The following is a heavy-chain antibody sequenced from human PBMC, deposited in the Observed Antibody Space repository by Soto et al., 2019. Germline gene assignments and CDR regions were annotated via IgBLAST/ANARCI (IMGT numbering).Heavy chain of an antibody. CDR3: AKDRAMYCGGGSCYSIFDS. Sequence: QVQLVESGGGVVQPGRSLRLSCAASGFTFSSYGMHWVRQAPGKGLEWVAVISYDGSNKYYADSVKGRFTISRDNSKNTLYLQMNSLRAEDTAVYYCAKDRAMYCGGGSCYSIFDSWGQGTLVTGSS. CDR2: ISYDGSNK. CDR1: GFTFSSYG. V-gene: IGHV3-30*18. D-gene: IGHD2-15*01. J-gene: IGHJ4*02.